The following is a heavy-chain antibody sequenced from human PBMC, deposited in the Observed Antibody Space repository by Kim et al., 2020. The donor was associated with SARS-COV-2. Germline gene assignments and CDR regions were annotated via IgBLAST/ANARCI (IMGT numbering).Heavy chain of an antibody. CDR3: AGESKFRDKVGIPVGLDK. J-gene: IGHJ3*02. D-gene: IGHD1-1*01. CDR1: GFTFSSYW. CDR2: INHEGTL. V-gene: IGHV3-74*01. Sequence: GGSLRLSCVASGFTFSSYWIHWVRQVPGKGLEWVSRINHEGTLDYADSVKGRFTISRDNSKNTVFLQLRSLTIEDTGLYFCAGESKFRDKVGIPVGLDKWGQRTKVTVSP.